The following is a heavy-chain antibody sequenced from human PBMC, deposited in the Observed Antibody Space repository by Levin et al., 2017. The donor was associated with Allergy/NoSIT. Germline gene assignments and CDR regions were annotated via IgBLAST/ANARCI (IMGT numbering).Heavy chain of an antibody. V-gene: IGHV4-59*01. D-gene: IGHD2-15*01. CDR3: ARDPAYCSGGSCYSP. CDR2: IYYSGST. CDR1: GGSISSYY. Sequence: PSETLSLTCTVSGGSISSYYWSWIRQPPGKGLEWLGYIYYSGSTNYNPSLKSRVTISVDTSKNQFSLKLRSVTAADTAVYYCARDPAYCSGGSCYSPWGQGTLVTVSS. J-gene: IGHJ5*02.